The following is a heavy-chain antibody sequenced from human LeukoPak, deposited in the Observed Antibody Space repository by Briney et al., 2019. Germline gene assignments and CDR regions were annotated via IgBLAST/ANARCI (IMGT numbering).Heavy chain of an antibody. Sequence: GGSLRLSCAASGFTFSSYAMSWVRQAPGRGLERVSDISGSAGSTYYADSVKGRFTMSRDNPKTTLYLQMTSLRAEDTAVYYRARTGGSQGGNYWGQGTLLTASS. CDR2: ISGSAGST. V-gene: IGHV3-23*01. CDR3: ARTGGSQGGNY. D-gene: IGHD1-26*01. J-gene: IGHJ4*02. CDR1: GFTFSSYA.